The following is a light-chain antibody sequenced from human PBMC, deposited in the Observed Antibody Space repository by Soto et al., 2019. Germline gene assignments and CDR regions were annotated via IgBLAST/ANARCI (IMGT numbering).Light chain of an antibody. CDR2: RNN. CDR3: AAWDDSLSGWV. V-gene: IGLV1-47*01. CDR1: SSNIGSNF. J-gene: IGLJ3*02. Sequence: QSVLTQPPSASGTPGQRVTISCSGSSSNIGSNFVYWYQQLPGTAPKLLIHRNNQLPSGVPDRFSGSKSGTSASLAISGLRSEDEADYYCAAWDDSLSGWVFGGGTKLTVL.